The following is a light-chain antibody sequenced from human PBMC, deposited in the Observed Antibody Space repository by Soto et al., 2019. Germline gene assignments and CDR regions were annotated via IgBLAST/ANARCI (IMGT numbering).Light chain of an antibody. CDR3: SSYASSSTGV. J-gene: IGLJ2*01. CDR1: SSDVGGYNY. V-gene: IGLV2-14*01. CDR2: EVS. Sequence: QSALTPPASVSGSPGQSITISCTGTSSDVGGYNYVSWYQQHPGKAPKLMIYEVSDRPSGVSNRFSGSKSVNTAALTISGLQAEDEADYYCSSYASSSTGVFGGGTQLTVL.